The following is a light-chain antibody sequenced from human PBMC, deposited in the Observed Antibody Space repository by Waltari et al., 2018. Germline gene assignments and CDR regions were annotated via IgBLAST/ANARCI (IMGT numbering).Light chain of an antibody. Sequence: NLKLTQPRSVSESPGKTVIISCTGSSGNIAGNYVTWARQRPGRAPTAVIYESNQRPSGVPNRLSGSIDSASNSASLTISGLKTEDEADYYCQSYDDNSPDWVFGGGTKLTVL. CDR2: ESN. V-gene: IGLV6-57*02. CDR1: SGNIAGNY. J-gene: IGLJ3*02. CDR3: QSYDDNSPDWV.